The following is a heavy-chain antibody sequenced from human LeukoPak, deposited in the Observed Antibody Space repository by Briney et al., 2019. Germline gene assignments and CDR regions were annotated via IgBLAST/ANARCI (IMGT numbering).Heavy chain of an antibody. CDR3: VRDYQFIQEV. J-gene: IGHJ6*02. V-gene: IGHV3-74*01. CDR1: GFTFSNYW. Sequence: GGSLRLSCVASGFTFSNYWMLWVRQAPGKGLMWVSLISTDGKSTRYAESVKGRFTISRDNAKNALYLQTDILRVEDTALYLCVRDYQFIQEVWGQGTTVTVSS. CDR2: ISTDGKST. D-gene: IGHD2-2*01.